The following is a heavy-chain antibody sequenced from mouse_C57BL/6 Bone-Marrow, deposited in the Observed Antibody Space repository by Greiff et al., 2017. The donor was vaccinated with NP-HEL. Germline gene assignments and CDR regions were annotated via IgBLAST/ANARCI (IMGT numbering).Heavy chain of an antibody. J-gene: IGHJ3*01. CDR2: IHPNSGST. CDR1: GYTFTSYW. V-gene: IGHV1-64*01. Sequence: VQLKQPGAELVKPGASVKLSCKASGYTFTSYWMHWVKQRPGQGLEWIGMIHPNSGSTNYNQKFKDKATLTADKSSSTAYMQLSSLTYEDSAVYYCARTAYWGQGTLVTVSA. CDR3: ARTAY.